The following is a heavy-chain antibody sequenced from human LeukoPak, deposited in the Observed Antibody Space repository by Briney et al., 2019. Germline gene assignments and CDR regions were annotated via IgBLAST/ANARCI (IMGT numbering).Heavy chain of an antibody. V-gene: IGHV3-9*03. CDR3: AKDIGRYCSGGSCYDY. D-gene: IGHD2-15*01. Sequence: PGGSLRLSCAASGFTFDDYAMHWVRQAPGKCLEWVSGISWNSGSIGYADSVKGRFTISRDNAKNSLYLQMNSLRAEDMALYYCAKDIGRYCSGGSCYDYWGQGTLVTVSS. CDR2: ISWNSGSI. CDR1: GFTFDDYA. J-gene: IGHJ4*02.